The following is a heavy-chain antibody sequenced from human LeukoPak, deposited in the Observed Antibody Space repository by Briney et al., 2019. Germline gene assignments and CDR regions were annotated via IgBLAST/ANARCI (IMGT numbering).Heavy chain of an antibody. CDR2: IYYTGTT. D-gene: IGHD3-10*01. CDR3: ARQVITMVRGVWTDEYYYYMDV. Sequence: SETLSLTCTVSGSYISSSSYSWGWIRQPPGKGLEWIGNIYYTGTTYSNPSLKSRVTISVDTSKNQFSLKLSSVTAADTAVYYCARQVITMVRGVWTDEYYYYMDVWGKGTTVTISS. CDR1: GSYISSSSYS. V-gene: IGHV4-39*01. J-gene: IGHJ6*03.